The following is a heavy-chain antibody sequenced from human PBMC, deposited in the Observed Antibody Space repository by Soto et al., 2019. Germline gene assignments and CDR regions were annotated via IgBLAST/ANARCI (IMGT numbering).Heavy chain of an antibody. D-gene: IGHD1-26*01. Sequence: VQLVESGGGVVLPGRSLRLSCEASGFTFRSYSMHWVRQAPGKGLEWVAVISFDGSETFYRDSVRGRFTVSRDNPKNTLYPQMDRVTAEDTAIYYCATPRGATGNLFDYWGQGT. J-gene: IGHJ4*02. CDR1: GFTFRSYS. V-gene: IGHV3-30-3*01. CDR2: ISFDGSET. CDR3: ATPRGATGNLFDY.